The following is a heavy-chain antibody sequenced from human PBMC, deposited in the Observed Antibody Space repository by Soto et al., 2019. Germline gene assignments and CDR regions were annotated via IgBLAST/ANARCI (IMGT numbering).Heavy chain of an antibody. CDR1: GFTFSSYG. D-gene: IGHD2-2*01. Sequence: GGSLRLSCAASGFTFSSYGMHWVRQAPGKGLEWVTVIWYDGSNKYYADSVKGRFTISRDNSKNTLYLQMNSLRAEDTAVYYCAKGRGYCSSTSCYASYYYYGMDVWGQGTTVTVSS. CDR2: IWYDGSNK. CDR3: AKGRGYCSSTSCYASYYYYGMDV. J-gene: IGHJ6*02. V-gene: IGHV3-33*06.